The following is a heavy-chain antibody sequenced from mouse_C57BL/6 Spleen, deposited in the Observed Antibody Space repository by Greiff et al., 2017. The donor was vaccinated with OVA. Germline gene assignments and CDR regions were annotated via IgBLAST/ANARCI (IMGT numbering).Heavy chain of an antibody. CDR3: ALSYYYGSLYAMDY. D-gene: IGHD1-1*01. V-gene: IGHV3-3*01. J-gene: IGHJ4*01. CDR2: TFYSGIT. Sequence: FPGNKLEYIGYTFYSGITYYNPSLESRTYITRDTSKNQFSLKLSSVTTEDTATYYCALSYYYGSLYAMDYWGQGTSVTVSS.